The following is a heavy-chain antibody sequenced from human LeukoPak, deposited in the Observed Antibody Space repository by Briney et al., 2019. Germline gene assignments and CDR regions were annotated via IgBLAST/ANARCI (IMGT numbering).Heavy chain of an antibody. Sequence: ASVKVSCKASGYIFTGYYVHWMRQAPGQGLEWMGWINPNSGDTEDGQKFQGRVTMTRDTSIATAYLEMTGLAPDDTAVYYCARDRGPSYDSGIYFQYYFHYWGQGTLVTVSS. V-gene: IGHV1-2*02. CDR1: GYIFTGYY. D-gene: IGHD3-10*01. J-gene: IGHJ4*02. CDR2: INPNSGDT. CDR3: ARDRGPSYDSGIYFQYYFHY.